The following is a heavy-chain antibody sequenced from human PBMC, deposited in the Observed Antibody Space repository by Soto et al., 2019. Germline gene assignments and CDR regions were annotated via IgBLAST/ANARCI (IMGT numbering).Heavy chain of an antibody. CDR2: ISYDGSNK. D-gene: IGHD2-15*01. V-gene: IGHV3-30-3*01. J-gene: IGHJ4*02. CDR1: GFTFSSYA. Sequence: GGSLRLSCAASGFTFSSYAMHWVRQAPGKGLEWVAVISYDGSNKYYADSVKGRFTISRDNSKNTLYLQMNSLRAEDTAVYYCARGYWFPFDYWGQGTLVTVSS. CDR3: ARGYWFPFDY.